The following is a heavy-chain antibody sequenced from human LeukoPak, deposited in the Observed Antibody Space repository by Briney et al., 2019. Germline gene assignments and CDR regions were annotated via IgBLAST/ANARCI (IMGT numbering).Heavy chain of an antibody. CDR2: ISGSGGST. D-gene: IGHD3-3*01. J-gene: IGHJ6*03. CDR1: GFTFSSYA. Sequence: GGSLRLSCAASGFTFSSYAMSWVRQAPGKGVEWVSAISGSGGSTYYADSVKGGFTISRDNSKNTLYLQMNRLRAEDTAVYYCAKDLSNYDIKYYYYMDVWGKGTTVTVSS. V-gene: IGHV3-23*01. CDR3: AKDLSNYDIKYYYYMDV.